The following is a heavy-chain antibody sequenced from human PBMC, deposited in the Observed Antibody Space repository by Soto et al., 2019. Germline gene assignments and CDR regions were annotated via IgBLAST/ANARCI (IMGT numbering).Heavy chain of an antibody. CDR1: GYTFTSYD. Sequence: GASVKVSCKASGYTFTSYDINWVRQATGQGLEWMGWMNPNSGNTGYAQKFQGRVTMTRNTSISTAYMELSSLRSEDTAVYYCARVIFHDFWSGYYLLGYYYYYMDVWGKGTTVTVSS. CDR2: MNPNSGNT. J-gene: IGHJ6*03. D-gene: IGHD3-3*01. V-gene: IGHV1-8*01. CDR3: ARVIFHDFWSGYYLLGYYYYYMDV.